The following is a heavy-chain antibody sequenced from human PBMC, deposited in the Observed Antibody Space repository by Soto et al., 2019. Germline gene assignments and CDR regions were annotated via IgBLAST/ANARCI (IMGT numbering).Heavy chain of an antibody. CDR2: TSWNSGSI. CDR1: GFTFDDYA. Sequence: GGSLRLSCAASGFTFDDYAMHWVRQAPGKGLEWVSGTSWNSGSIGYADSVKGRFTISRDNAKNSLYLQMNSLRAEDTALYYCAKDIIGTRGAFDIWGQGTMVTVSS. V-gene: IGHV3-9*01. CDR3: AKDIIGTRGAFDI. D-gene: IGHD1-1*01. J-gene: IGHJ3*02.